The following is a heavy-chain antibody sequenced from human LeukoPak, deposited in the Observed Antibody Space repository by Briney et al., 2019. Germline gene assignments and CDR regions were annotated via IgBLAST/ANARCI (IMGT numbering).Heavy chain of an antibody. Sequence: GGSLRLSCVASGFSFSTYSMNWVRQAPGKGLEWVSSVTGSGTTKYYADSVKGRFVISRDNAKNSLYLQMNSLRAEDTTVYFCARERQLVTDYWGPGTLVTVSS. V-gene: IGHV3-21*06. J-gene: IGHJ4*01. D-gene: IGHD6-6*01. CDR1: GFSFSTYS. CDR3: ARERQLVTDY. CDR2: VTGSGTTK.